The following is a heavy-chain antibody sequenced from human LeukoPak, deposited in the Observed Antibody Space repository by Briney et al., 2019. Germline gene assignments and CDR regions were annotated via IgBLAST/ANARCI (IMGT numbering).Heavy chain of an antibody. J-gene: IGHJ4*02. CDR3: ARDIGSYYDSSGYPFDY. Sequence: SAKVSCKASGGTFSSYAISWVRQAPGQGLEWMGRIIPILGIANYAQKFQGRVTITADKSTSTAYMELSSLRSEDTAVYYCARDIGSYYDSSGYPFDYWGQGTLVTVSS. D-gene: IGHD3-22*01. CDR2: IIPILGIA. CDR1: GGTFSSYA. V-gene: IGHV1-69*04.